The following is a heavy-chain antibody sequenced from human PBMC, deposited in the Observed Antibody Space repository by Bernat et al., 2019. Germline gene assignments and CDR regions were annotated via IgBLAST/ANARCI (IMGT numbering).Heavy chain of an antibody. J-gene: IGHJ4*02. CDR1: GFTFSSYA. D-gene: IGHD2-2*01. Sequence: QVQLVESGGGVVQPGRSLRLSCAASGFTFSSYAMHWVRQAPGKGLEWVAVISYDGSNKDYADSVKGRFTISRDNSKNTLYLQMNSLRAEDTAVYYCARGEVIVVVPAALDYWGQGTLVTVSS. V-gene: IGHV3-30-3*01. CDR2: ISYDGSNK. CDR3: ARGEVIVVVPAALDY.